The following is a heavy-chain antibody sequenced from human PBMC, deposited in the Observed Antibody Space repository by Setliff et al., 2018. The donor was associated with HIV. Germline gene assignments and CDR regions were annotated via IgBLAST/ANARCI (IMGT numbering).Heavy chain of an antibody. CDR2: INHSGST. V-gene: IGHV4-34*01. D-gene: IGHD1-20*01. CDR3: ARGIGTRYNYYMDV. J-gene: IGHJ6*03. CDR1: GGSFSGYY. Sequence: PSETLSLTCAVYGGSFSGYYWNWIRQPPGKGLEWIGEINHSGSTNHNPSLKSRVTISVDTSKNQFSLKLNSVTAADTAVYYCARGIGTRYNYYMDVWGIGTTVTVSS.